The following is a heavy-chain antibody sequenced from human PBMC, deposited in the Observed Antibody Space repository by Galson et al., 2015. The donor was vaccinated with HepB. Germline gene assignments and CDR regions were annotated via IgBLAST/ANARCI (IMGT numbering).Heavy chain of an antibody. Sequence: SVKVSCKASGGTFSSYTISWVRQAPGQGLEWMGRIIPILGIANYAQKFQGRVTITADKSTSTAYMELSSPRSEDTAVYYCARDGLIAVAGTGDYWGQGTLVTVSS. CDR1: GGTFSSYT. J-gene: IGHJ4*02. CDR3: ARDGLIAVAGTGDY. V-gene: IGHV1-69*04. D-gene: IGHD6-19*01. CDR2: IIPILGIA.